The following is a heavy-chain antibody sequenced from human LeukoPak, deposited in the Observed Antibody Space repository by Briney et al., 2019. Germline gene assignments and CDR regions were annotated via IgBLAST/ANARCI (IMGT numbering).Heavy chain of an antibody. CDR2: IYTGGST. CDR1: GFTVTSNY. D-gene: IGHD3-10*01. CDR3: AKASYYYGSGSYGDY. Sequence: GGSLRLSCAASGFTVTSNYMGWVRQAPGKGLEWVSLIYTGGSTYYADSVKGRFTISRDNSKNTLYLQMNSLRAEDTAVYYCAKASYYYGSGSYGDYWGQGTLVTVSS. V-gene: IGHV3-53*01. J-gene: IGHJ4*02.